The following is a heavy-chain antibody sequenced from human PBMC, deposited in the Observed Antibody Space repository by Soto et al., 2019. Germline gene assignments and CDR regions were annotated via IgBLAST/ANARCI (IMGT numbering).Heavy chain of an antibody. V-gene: IGHV1-3*01. CDR3: ARRKIAARPDFDY. D-gene: IGHD6-6*01. Sequence: QVPLVQSGAEVKKPGASVKVSCKASGYTFTSYAMHWVRQAPGQRLEWMGWINAGNGNTKYSQKFQGRVTITRDTSASTAYMELSSLRSEDTAVYYCARRKIAARPDFDYWGQGTLVTVSS. CDR1: GYTFTSYA. CDR2: INAGNGNT. J-gene: IGHJ4*02.